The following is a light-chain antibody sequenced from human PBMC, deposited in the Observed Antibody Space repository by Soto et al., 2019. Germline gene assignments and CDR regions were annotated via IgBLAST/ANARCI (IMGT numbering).Light chain of an antibody. Sequence: EIVMTQSPATLSVSPGERATLSCRASQSVRSNLAWYQQKPGQAPRLFIYGASTRATGIPARFSGSGSGTEFTLTINSLQSEDFTVYYCQQYNNWPPLTFGGGTKVEIK. CDR2: GAS. CDR3: QQYNNWPPLT. CDR1: QSVRSN. V-gene: IGKV3-15*01. J-gene: IGKJ4*01.